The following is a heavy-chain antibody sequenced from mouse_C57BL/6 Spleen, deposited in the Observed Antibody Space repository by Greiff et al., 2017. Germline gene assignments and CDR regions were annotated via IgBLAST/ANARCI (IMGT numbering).Heavy chain of an antibody. Sequence: EVQRVESGPGLVKPSQSLSLTCSVTGYSITSGYYWNWIRQFPGNKLEWMGYISYDGSNNYNPSLKNRISITRDTSKNQFFLKLNSVTTEDTATYYCAREGTTVVPFYWGQGTLVTVSA. CDR3: AREGTTVVPFY. D-gene: IGHD1-1*01. CDR1: GYSITSGYY. V-gene: IGHV3-6*01. CDR2: ISYDGSN. J-gene: IGHJ3*01.